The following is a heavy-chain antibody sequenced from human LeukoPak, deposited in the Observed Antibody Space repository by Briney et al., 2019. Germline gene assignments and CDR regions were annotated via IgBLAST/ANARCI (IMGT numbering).Heavy chain of an antibody. V-gene: IGHV4-39*07. D-gene: IGHD4-17*01. CDR2: INHSGST. J-gene: IGHJ4*02. Sequence: PSETLSLTCTVSGGSISSSGYYWSWIRQPPGKGLEWIGEINHSGSTNYNLSLKSRVTISVDTSKNQFSLKLSSVTAADTAVYYCARGVYGDKPYFDYWGQGTLVTVSS. CDR3: ARGVYGDKPYFDY. CDR1: GGSISSSGYY.